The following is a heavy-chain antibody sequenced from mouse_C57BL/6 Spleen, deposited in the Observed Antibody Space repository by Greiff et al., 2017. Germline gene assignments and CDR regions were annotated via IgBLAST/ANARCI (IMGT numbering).Heavy chain of an antibody. Sequence: VQLQQSGAELVKPGASVQMSCKASGYTFTSYWITWVKQRPGQGLEWIGDIYPGSGSTNYNEKFKSKATLTVDTSSSTAYMQLSSLTSEDSAVYYCASRVYGNYTVYFDYWGQGTTLTVSS. V-gene: IGHV1-55*01. CDR3: ASRVYGNYTVYFDY. CDR1: GYTFTSYW. D-gene: IGHD2-1*01. CDR2: IYPGSGST. J-gene: IGHJ2*01.